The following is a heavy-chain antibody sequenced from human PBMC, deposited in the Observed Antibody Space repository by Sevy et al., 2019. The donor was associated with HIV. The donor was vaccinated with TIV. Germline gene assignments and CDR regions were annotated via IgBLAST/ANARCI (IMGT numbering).Heavy chain of an antibody. CDR3: ARPGITSGYLYYFDY. CDR1: GFTFNTYP. V-gene: IGHV3-30*04. CDR2: VSDDGSTK. Sequence: LSLTCVVSGFTFNTYPLHWVRQAPGKGLEWVAVVSDDGSTKYYADSVKGRFTISRDNSKNTLYLQMNSLRADDTAIYYCARPGITSGYLYYFDYWGQGTLVTVSS. J-gene: IGHJ4*02. D-gene: IGHD3-22*01.